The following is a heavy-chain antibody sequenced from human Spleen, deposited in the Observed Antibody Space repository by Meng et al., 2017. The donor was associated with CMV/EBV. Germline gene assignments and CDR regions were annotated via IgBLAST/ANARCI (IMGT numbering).Heavy chain of an antibody. CDR1: GXTFTGXX. CDR3: VSGRGXGAESKCYYYCYXXXX. CDR2: INPNSGGT. D-gene: IGHD2-2*01. V-gene: IGHV1-2*02. Sequence: ASVKVSCXXSGXTFTGXXVHWVRQAPGQGLEWXGWINPNSGGTNYAQKFLGRVTMXTDTXXRPAYLERXXLGSXDTAGXYQVSGRGXGAESKCYYYCYXXXXWGQGTTVTVSS. J-gene: IGHJ6*02.